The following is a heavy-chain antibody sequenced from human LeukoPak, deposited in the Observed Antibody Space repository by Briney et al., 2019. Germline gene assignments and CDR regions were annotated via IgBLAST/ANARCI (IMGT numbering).Heavy chain of an antibody. CDR3: ARDSWSGYYIPAYYMDV. J-gene: IGHJ6*03. D-gene: IGHD3-3*01. Sequence: PSQTLSLTCTVSGGSISSGSYYWSWIRQPAGKGLEWIGRIYTSGSTNYNPSLKSRVTISVGTSKNQFSLKLSSVTAADTAVYYCARDSWSGYYIPAYYMDVWGKGTTVTVSS. CDR1: GGSISSGSYY. V-gene: IGHV4-61*02. CDR2: IYTSGST.